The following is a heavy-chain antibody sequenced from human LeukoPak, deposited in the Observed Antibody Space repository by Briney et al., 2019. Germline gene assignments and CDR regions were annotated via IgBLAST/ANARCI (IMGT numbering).Heavy chain of an antibody. V-gene: IGHV1-69*01. J-gene: IGHJ4*02. D-gene: IGHD3-22*01. Sequence: SVKVSCKASGGTFSSYAISWVRQAPGQGLEWMGGIIPIFGTANYVQKFQGRVTITADESTSTAYMELSSLRSEDTAVYYCARSSRYYDSSGLQAYYFDYWGQGTLVTVSS. CDR2: IIPIFGTA. CDR3: ARSSRYYDSSGLQAYYFDY. CDR1: GGTFSSYA.